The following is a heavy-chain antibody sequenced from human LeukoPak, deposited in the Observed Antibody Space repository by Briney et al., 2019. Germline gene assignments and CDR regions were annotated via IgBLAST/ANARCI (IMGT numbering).Heavy chain of an antibody. CDR1: EFTFSGYK. V-gene: IGHV3-48*03. CDR2: ISSSGSSM. CDR3: ASEAHDYSNYRFDY. D-gene: IGHD4-11*01. J-gene: IGHJ4*02. Sequence: GGSLRLSCVASEFTFSGYKMNWVRQAPGKGLEWVSHISSSGSSMYYADSVKGRFTISRDNAKNSLYLQMNSLRAEDTAVYYCASEAHDYSNYRFDYWGRGTLVTVSS.